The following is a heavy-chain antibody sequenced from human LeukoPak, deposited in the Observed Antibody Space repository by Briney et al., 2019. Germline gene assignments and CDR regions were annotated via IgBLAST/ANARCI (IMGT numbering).Heavy chain of an antibody. CDR1: GYTFSSYA. Sequence: HRASVKVSCKAFGYTFSSYAISWVRQAPGQGLEWMGGIIPIFGTANYAQKFQGRVTITTDESTSTAYMELSSLRSEDTAVYYCASTSTFDSGYRDYWGQGTLVTVSS. J-gene: IGHJ4*02. CDR2: IIPIFGTA. D-gene: IGHD3-22*01. CDR3: ASTSTFDSGYRDY. V-gene: IGHV1-69*05.